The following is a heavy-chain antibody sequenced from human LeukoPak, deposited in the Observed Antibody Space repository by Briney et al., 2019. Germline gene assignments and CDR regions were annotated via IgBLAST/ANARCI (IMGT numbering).Heavy chain of an antibody. J-gene: IGHJ4*01. V-gene: IGHV2-5*02. CDR1: GFSLSTSGVG. D-gene: IGHD3-9*01. Sequence: SGPTLVKPTQTLTLTCTFSGFSLSTSGVGVGWIRQPPGKALEWLALIYWDDDKRYSPSLKSRLTITKDTSRNQVVLRITNMNPVXTATYXCAXVKRVXXILTXXYXXXFDYW. CDR3: AXVKRVXXILTXXYXXXFDY. CDR2: IYWDDDK.